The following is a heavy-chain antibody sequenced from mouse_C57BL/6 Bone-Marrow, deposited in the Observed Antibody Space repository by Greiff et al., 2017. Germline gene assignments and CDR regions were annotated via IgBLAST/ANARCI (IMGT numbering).Heavy chain of an antibody. CDR2: INYDGSST. Sequence: EVQLVESEGGLVQPGSSMKLSCTASGFTFSDYYMAWVRQVPEKGLEWVANINYDGSSTYYLDSLKSRFIISRDNAKNILYLQMSSLKSEDTATYYCARDHKYYFDYWGQGTTLTVSS. J-gene: IGHJ2*01. V-gene: IGHV5-16*01. D-gene: IGHD6-1*01. CDR1: GFTFSDYY. CDR3: ARDHKYYFDY.